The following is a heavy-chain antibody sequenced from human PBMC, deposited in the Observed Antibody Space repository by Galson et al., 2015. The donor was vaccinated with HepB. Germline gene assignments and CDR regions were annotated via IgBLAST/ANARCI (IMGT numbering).Heavy chain of an antibody. D-gene: IGHD6-13*01. CDR1: GDSVSNNSAA. CDR3: ARSSRIAAAAVSRWFDP. J-gene: IGHJ5*02. CDR2: TYFRSKWYH. V-gene: IGHV6-1*01. Sequence: CAISGDSVSNNSAAWNWIRQSPSRGLEWLGRTYFRSKWYHDYAVSLKSRITINADTSKSQFSLQLSSVTPEDTAVHFCARSSRIAAAAVSRWFDPWGQGTLVTVPS.